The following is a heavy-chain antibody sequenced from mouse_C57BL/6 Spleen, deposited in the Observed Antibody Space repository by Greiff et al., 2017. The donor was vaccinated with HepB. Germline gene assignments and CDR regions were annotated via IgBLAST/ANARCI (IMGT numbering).Heavy chain of an antibody. CDR2: ISSGSSTI. D-gene: IGHD1-1*01. J-gene: IGHJ4*01. CDR1: GFTFSDYG. Sequence: EVQVVESGGGLVKPGGSLKLSCAASGFTFSDYGMHWVRQAPEKGLEWVAYISSGSSTIYYADTVKGRFTISRDNAKNTLVLQMTSLRSEDTAMYYCATYYGSSYDAMDYWGQGTSVTVSS. V-gene: IGHV5-17*01. CDR3: ATYYGSSYDAMDY.